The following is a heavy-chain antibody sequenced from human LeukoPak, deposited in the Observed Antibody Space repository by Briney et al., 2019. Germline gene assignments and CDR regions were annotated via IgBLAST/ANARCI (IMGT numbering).Heavy chain of an antibody. J-gene: IGHJ6*02. Sequence: SETLSLTCTVSGGSISSCYWSWIRQPPGKGLEWIGYIYYSGSTNYNPSLKSRVTISVDTSKNQFSLKLSSVTAADTAVYYCAKDRGYSYGYGYYGMDVWGQGTTVTVSS. CDR1: GGSISSCY. CDR2: IYYSGST. V-gene: IGHV4-59*01. CDR3: AKDRGYSYGYGYYGMDV. D-gene: IGHD5-18*01.